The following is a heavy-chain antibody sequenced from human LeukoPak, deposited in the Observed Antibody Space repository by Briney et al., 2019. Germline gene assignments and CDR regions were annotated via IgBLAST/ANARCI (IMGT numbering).Heavy chain of an antibody. J-gene: IGHJ4*02. CDR3: ARLAYYYGSGSYYKSPRGYFDY. CDR2: INHSGSN. D-gene: IGHD3-10*01. CDR1: GGSFSGYY. V-gene: IGHV4-34*01. Sequence: PSETLSLTCAVYGGSFSGYYWSWIRQPPGKGLEWIGEINHSGSNNYNPSLKSRVTISVDTSKNQFSLKLSSVTAADTAVYYCARLAYYYGSGSYYKSPRGYFDYWGQGTLVTVSS.